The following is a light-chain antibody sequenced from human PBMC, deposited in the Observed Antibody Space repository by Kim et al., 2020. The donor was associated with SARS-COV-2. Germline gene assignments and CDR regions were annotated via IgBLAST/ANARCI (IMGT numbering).Light chain of an antibody. CDR1: SSDVGSYNL. V-gene: IGLV2-23*02. Sequence: GQSCTISCTGTSSDVGSYNLVSCYQQHPGKAPKLMIYEVSKRPSGVSNRFSGSKSGNTASLTISGLQAEDEADYYCCSYAGSSTLVFGGGTQLTVL. CDR3: CSYAGSSTLV. J-gene: IGLJ2*01. CDR2: EVS.